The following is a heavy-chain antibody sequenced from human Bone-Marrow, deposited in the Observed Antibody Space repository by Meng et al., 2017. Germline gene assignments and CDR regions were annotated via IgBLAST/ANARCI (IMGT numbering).Heavy chain of an antibody. D-gene: IGHD4-11*01. CDR2: INHSGST. CDR1: GGSFSDYY. CDR3: ARGPTTMAHDFDY. Sequence: GQLRQGGAGMLKPSETLSLPCVVSGGSFSDYYWSWIRQPPGKGLEWIGEINHSGSTNYNPSLESRATISVDTSQNNLSLKLSSVTAADSAVYYCARGPTTMAHDFDYWGQGTLVTVSS. V-gene: IGHV4-34*01. J-gene: IGHJ4*02.